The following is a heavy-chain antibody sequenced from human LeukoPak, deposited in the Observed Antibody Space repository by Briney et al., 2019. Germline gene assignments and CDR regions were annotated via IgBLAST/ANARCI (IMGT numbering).Heavy chain of an antibody. D-gene: IGHD1-20*01. CDR1: GRSFSGYY. V-gene: IGHV4-34*01. J-gene: IGHJ6*03. CDR2: INHSGST. Sequence: SETLSLTCAVYGRSFSGYYWSWIRQPPGKGLEWIGEINHSGSTDYNPSLKSRVTISVDTSKNQFSLKLSSVTAADTAVYYCARGRYNWNPHYMDVWGKGTTVTVSS. CDR3: ARGRYNWNPHYMDV.